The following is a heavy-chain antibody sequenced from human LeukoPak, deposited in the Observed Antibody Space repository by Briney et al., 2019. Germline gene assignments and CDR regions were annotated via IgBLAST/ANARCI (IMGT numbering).Heavy chain of an antibody. CDR3: TRVQAGRAGLMDV. V-gene: IGHV3-74*01. J-gene: IGHJ6*02. D-gene: IGHD6-13*01. CDR1: GFTLSSYW. CDR2: IDPDGSTT. Sequence: GGSLRLSRAASGFTLSSYWMHWVRQAPGEGLVWVSRIDPDGSTTNYADSVKGRFTTSRDNAKNTLYLQMNSLRAEDTALYYCTRVQAGRAGLMDVWGRGTTVTVSS.